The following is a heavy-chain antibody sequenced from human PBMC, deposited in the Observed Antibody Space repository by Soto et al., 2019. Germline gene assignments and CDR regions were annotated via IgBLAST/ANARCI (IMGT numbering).Heavy chain of an antibody. V-gene: IGHV4-59*12. J-gene: IGHJ4*02. CDR2: FYSSGSP. D-gene: IGHD4-17*01. Sequence: SETLSLTCTVSGGSLSGYYWSWIRQPPGKGLEWIGDFYSSGSPHHNPSLKNRVSISEDRSKNEFSLKLSSVTAADTAVYYCARGVTTVTTIDYWGQGTLVTVSS. CDR3: ARGVTTVTTIDY. CDR1: GGSLSGYY.